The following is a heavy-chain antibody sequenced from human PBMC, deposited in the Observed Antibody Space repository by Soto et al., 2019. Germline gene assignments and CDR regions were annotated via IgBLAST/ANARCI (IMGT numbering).Heavy chain of an antibody. CDR2: ISYDGSNK. V-gene: IGHV3-30-3*01. CDR1: GFTFSSYA. Sequence: QVQLVESGGGVVQPGRSLRLSCAASGFTFSSYAMHWVRQAPGKGLEWVAVISYDGSNKYYADSVNGRFTISRDNSKNTLYLQMNSLRAEDTAVYYCASETEGPYCSGGSCYRMRGMDVWGQGTTVTVSS. J-gene: IGHJ6*02. D-gene: IGHD2-15*01. CDR3: ASETEGPYCSGGSCYRMRGMDV.